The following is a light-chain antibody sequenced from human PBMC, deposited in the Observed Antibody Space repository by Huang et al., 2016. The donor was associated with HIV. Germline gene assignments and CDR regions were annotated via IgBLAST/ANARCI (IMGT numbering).Light chain of an antibody. Sequence: DIVMTQSPRSLSVTSGEPASISCRSDESLLHSNGYNYLEWYVQKPGQSPQLRIYSASNRASGVPDRFSGRGSGTDFTLKISRVEADDVGIYYCMQGLQTRITFGQGTRLEIK. CDR2: SAS. V-gene: IGKV2-28*01. J-gene: IGKJ5*01. CDR3: MQGLQTRIT. CDR1: ESLLHSNGYNY.